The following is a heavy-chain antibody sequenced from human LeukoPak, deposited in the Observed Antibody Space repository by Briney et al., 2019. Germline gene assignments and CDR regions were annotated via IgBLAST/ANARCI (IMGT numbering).Heavy chain of an antibody. V-gene: IGHV4-59*01. J-gene: IGHJ5*02. D-gene: IGHD4-23*01. Sequence: ASETLSLTCTVSGGSISSYYWSWIRQSPGKGLEWIGYIYYSGSTNYNPSLKSRVTISVDTSKNQFSLKLSSVTAADTAVYYCARAGFDGGWFDPWGQGTLVTVSS. CDR1: GGSISSYY. CDR3: ARAGFDGGWFDP. CDR2: IYYSGST.